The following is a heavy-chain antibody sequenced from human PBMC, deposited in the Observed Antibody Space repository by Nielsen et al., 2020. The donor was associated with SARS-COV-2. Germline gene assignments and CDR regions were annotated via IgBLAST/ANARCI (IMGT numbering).Heavy chain of an antibody. CDR2: ISYDGSNK. D-gene: IGHD6-13*01. CDR3: ASILSSSRGYYFDY. J-gene: IGHJ4*02. V-gene: IGHV3-30-3*01. Sequence: GESLKISCAASGFTFSSYAMHWVRQAPGKGLEWVAVISYDGSNKYYADSVKGRFTISRDNSKNTLYLQMNSLRAEDTAVYYCASILSSSRGYYFDYWGQGTLVTVSS. CDR1: GFTFSSYA.